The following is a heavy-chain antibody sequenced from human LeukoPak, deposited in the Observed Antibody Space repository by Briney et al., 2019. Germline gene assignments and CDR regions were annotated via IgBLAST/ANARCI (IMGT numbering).Heavy chain of an antibody. D-gene: IGHD1-26*01. CDR2: VYYRGSSGST. J-gene: IGHJ4*02. Sequence: SETLSLTCALSGGSVSSSIYYGTWIRQPPGEALEWLGYVYYRGSSGSTNDNPSLQSRVTISLDTSTNQFPLRLTSVTAADTAVYYCASDLYGTYAYWGQGTLVTVSS. CDR1: GGSVSSSIYY. V-gene: IGHV4-61*01. CDR3: ASDLYGTYAY.